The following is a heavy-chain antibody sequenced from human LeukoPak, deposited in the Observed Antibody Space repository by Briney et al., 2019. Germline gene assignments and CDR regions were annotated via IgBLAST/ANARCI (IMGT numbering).Heavy chain of an antibody. D-gene: IGHD2-15*01. CDR2: ISGSGGST. CDR3: AKDQDIVVVVAATDWFDP. Sequence: GGSLRLSCAASGFTFSSYAMSWVRQAPGKGLEWVSAISGSGGSTYYADSVKGRFTISRDNSKNTLYLQMNSLRAEDTAVYYCAKDQDIVVVVAATDWFDPWGQGTLVTVSS. V-gene: IGHV3-23*01. J-gene: IGHJ5*02. CDR1: GFTFSSYA.